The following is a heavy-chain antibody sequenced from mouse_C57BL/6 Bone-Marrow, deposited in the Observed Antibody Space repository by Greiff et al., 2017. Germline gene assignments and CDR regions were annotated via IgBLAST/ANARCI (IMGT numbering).Heavy chain of an antibody. CDR3: ARLNIYYDYDGAMDY. Sequence: QVQLQQPGAELVMPGASVKLSCKASGYTFTSYWMHWVKQRPGQGLEWIGEIAPSDSYTNYNQKFKGKSTLTVDKSSSTAYMQLSSLTSEDSAVYYCARLNIYYDYDGAMDYWGQGTSVTVSS. D-gene: IGHD2-4*01. V-gene: IGHV1-69*01. J-gene: IGHJ4*01. CDR2: IAPSDSYT. CDR1: GYTFTSYW.